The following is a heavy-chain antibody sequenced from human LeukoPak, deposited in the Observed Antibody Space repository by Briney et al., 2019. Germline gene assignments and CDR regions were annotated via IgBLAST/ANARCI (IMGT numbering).Heavy chain of an antibody. CDR2: IRSSAVAT. Sequence: GRTLRLSCAASGYTFSVCEMHWVTQAPGKGLEWRSYIRSSAVATYYADSVKGRFTISRDNAKNSLYLQMNSLRAEDTAVYYCVRRTVDAFDIWGEGKMVTVSS. J-gene: IGHJ3*02. V-gene: IGHV3-48*03. CDR1: GYTFSVCE. CDR3: VRRTVDAFDI.